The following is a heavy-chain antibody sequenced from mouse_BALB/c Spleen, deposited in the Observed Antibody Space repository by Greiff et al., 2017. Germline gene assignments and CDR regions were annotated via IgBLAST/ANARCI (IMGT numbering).Heavy chain of an antibody. CDR1: GFTFSDYY. J-gene: IGHJ2*01. CDR3: ARDGNNGSDY. V-gene: IGHV5-4*02. D-gene: IGHD2-1*01. Sequence: EVKLVESGGGLVKPGGSLKLSCAASGFTFSDYYMYWVRQTPEKRLEWVATISDGGSYTYYPDSVKGRFTISRDNAKNNLYLQMSSLKSEDTAMYYCARDGNNGSDYWGQGTTLTVSS. CDR2: ISDGGSYT.